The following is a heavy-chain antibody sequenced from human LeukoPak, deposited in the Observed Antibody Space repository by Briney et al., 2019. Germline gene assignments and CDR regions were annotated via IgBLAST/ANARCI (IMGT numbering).Heavy chain of an antibody. V-gene: IGHV1-69*06. J-gene: IGHJ6*03. D-gene: IGHD3-10*01. CDR1: GGTFSSYA. CDR3: ARAVSGSYYGRWEYYYYYYMDV. Sequence: SVKVSCKASGGTFSSYAISWVRQAPGQGLEWMGGIIPIFGTANYAQKFQGRVTITADKSTSTAYMELSRLRSDDTAVYYCARAVSGSYYGRWEYYYYYYMDVWGKGTTVTISS. CDR2: IIPIFGTA.